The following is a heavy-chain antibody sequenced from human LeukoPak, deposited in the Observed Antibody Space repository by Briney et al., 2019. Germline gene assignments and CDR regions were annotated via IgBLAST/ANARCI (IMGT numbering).Heavy chain of an antibody. CDR2: ISLSGLT. Sequence: SGTLSLTCGVSGGSITSTNWWSWVRQPPGQGLEWIGEISLSGLTNYNPSLKSRVTMALDKSKNHLSLNLTSVTAAHTAVYYCSRENGAFSPFGYWGQGTLVTVPS. J-gene: IGHJ4*02. D-gene: IGHD2-8*01. CDR3: SRENGAFSPFGY. CDR1: GGSITSTNW. V-gene: IGHV4-4*02.